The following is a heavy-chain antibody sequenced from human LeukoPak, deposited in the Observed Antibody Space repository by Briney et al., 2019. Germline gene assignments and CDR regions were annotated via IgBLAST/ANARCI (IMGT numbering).Heavy chain of an antibody. V-gene: IGHV1-46*01. CDR2: IDPSGGST. CDR1: GYTFTSYY. Sequence: ASVKVSCKASGYTFTSYYMHWVRQAPGQGLEWMGIIDPSGGSTRYPQKFQGRVTMTGDASTSTVYMELSSLRFEDTAVYYCARIWLVRGYTYFDQWGQGTLVTVSS. J-gene: IGHJ4*02. D-gene: IGHD6-19*01. CDR3: ARIWLVRGYTYFDQ.